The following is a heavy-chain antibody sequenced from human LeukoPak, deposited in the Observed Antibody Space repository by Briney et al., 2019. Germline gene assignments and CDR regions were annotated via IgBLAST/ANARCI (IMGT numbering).Heavy chain of an antibody. J-gene: IGHJ3*02. CDR3: AREESRAFDI. CDR1: GVSVSSGNYY. V-gene: IGHV4-61*01. CDR2: VYYSGST. Sequence: SETLSLTCTVSGVSVSSGNYYWSWIRQPPGKGLEWIGYVYYSGSTNYNPSLKSRVTISVDTSKNQFSLKLSSVTAADTAVYYCAREESRAFDIWGQGTMVTVSS.